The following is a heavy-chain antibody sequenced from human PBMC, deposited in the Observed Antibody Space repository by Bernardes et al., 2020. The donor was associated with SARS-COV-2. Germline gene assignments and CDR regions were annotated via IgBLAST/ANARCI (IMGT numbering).Heavy chain of an antibody. Sequence: GGSLRLSCAASGFTFSGYYMSWVRQAPGKGLEWVSAISGSGGSTYYADSVKGRFTISRDNSKNTLYLQMNSLRAEDTAVYYCAKGNLSGSYTLWGADDAFDIWGQGTMVTVSS. J-gene: IGHJ3*02. V-gene: IGHV3-23*01. CDR2: ISGSGGST. D-gene: IGHD1-26*01. CDR1: GFTFSGYY. CDR3: AKGNLSGSYTLWGADDAFDI.